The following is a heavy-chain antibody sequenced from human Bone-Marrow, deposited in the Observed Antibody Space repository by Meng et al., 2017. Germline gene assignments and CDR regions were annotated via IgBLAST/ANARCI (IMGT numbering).Heavy chain of an antibody. CDR1: GFTFDDYA. V-gene: IGHV3-9*01. CDR2: ISWNSGSI. D-gene: IGHD5-18*01. J-gene: IGHJ6*02. Sequence: SLKISCAASGFTFDDYAMHWVRQAPGKGLEWVSGISWNSGSIGYADSVKGRFNISRDNAKNSLYLQMNSLRAEDTALYYCAKSLGYSYHNYYYYGMDVWGQGTTVTVSS. CDR3: AKSLGYSYHNYYYYGMDV.